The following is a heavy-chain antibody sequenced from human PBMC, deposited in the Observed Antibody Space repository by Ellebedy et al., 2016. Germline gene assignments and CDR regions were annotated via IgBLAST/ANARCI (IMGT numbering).Heavy chain of an antibody. Sequence: GGSLRLSCAASGFTVSSNYMSWVRQAPGKGMEWVAVIYSGGSTYYADSVKGRFTISRDNSKNTLYLQMNSLRAEDTAVYYCASFSGSYRNLDYWGQGTLVTVSS. CDR2: IYSGGST. CDR1: GFTVSSNY. D-gene: IGHD1-26*01. V-gene: IGHV3-66*01. J-gene: IGHJ4*02. CDR3: ASFSGSYRNLDY.